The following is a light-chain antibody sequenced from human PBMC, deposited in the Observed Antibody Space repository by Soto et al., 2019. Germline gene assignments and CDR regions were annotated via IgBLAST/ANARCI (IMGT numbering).Light chain of an antibody. CDR3: SSYTSSRTVV. Sequence: QSVLTQPASVSGSPGQSITISCTGTSSDIGAYNYVSWYQQHPGKAPKLMIYDVSNRPSGVSNRFSGSKSGHTASLTISGLQAEDEADYYCSSYTSSRTVVVGGGTKLTVL. CDR2: DVS. CDR1: SSDIGAYNY. V-gene: IGLV2-14*01. J-gene: IGLJ2*01.